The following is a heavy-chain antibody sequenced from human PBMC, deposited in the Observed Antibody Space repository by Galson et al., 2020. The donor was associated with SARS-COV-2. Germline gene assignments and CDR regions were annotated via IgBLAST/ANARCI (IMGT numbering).Heavy chain of an antibody. CDR2: INQRGGT. D-gene: IGHD2-21*01. J-gene: IGHJ5*02. Sequence: SQASETLSLTCAVYGGPLSGYYWAWIRQSPGKGPEWIGEINQRGGTNYNPSLRSRVTISVDTSKNHFSLSVNSVTAADTAVYYCAKGRLAQFDPWGQGTLVTVSS. V-gene: IGHV4-34*01. CDR3: AKGRLAQFDP. CDR1: GGPLSGYY.